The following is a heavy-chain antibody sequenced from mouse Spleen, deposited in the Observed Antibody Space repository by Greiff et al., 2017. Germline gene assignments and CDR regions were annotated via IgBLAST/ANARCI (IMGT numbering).Heavy chain of an antibody. J-gene: IGHJ4*01. CDR1: GYAFSSSW. D-gene: IGHD2-14*01. CDR2: IYPGDGDT. CDR3: ATYRYDEDYYAMDY. V-gene: IGHV1-82*01. Sequence: VQLQQSGPELVKPGASVKISCKASGYAFSSSWMNWVKQRPGKGLEWIGRIYPGDGDTNYNGKFKGKATLTADKSSSTAHMQLSSLTSEDSAVYFCATYRYDEDYYAMDYWGQGTSVTVSS.